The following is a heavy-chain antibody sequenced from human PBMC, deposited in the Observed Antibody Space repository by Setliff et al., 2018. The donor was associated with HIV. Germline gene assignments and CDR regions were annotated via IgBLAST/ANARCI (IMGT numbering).Heavy chain of an antibody. CDR1: GFTFSNNN. CDR2: IQYDGDTK. J-gene: IGHJ5*02. CDR3: ARDPSPMKTLIVGGRGACCWFDP. Sequence: GGSLRLSCAASGFTFSNNNMHWVRQTPGKGLEWVACIQYDGDTKYYADSVKGRFTISRDDAKNSLYLQMNSLRAEDTAVYYCARDPSPMKTLIVGGRGACCWFDPWGQGTLVTVSS. V-gene: IGHV3-30*02. D-gene: IGHD1-26*01.